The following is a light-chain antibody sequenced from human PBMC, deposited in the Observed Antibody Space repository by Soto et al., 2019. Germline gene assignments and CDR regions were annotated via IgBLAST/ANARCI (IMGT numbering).Light chain of an antibody. V-gene: IGKV1-33*01. CDR3: QHYDNLPPFT. Sequence: DIQMNQSPSSLSASVGDRVTITCQASQDIRKYLNWYQQKPGRAPKLLIYGASNLETGVPSRFSGSGYGTDFTFTISSLQPEDIATYYCQHYDNLPPFTFGPGTKVAIK. J-gene: IGKJ3*01. CDR2: GAS. CDR1: QDIRKY.